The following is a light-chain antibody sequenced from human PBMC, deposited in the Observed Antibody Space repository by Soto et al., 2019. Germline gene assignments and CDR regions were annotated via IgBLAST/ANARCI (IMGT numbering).Light chain of an antibody. Sequence: DIQMTQSPSTLSASVGDRVTITCRASQSISGLLAWYQQKPGKAPKLLIYKASGLESGVPSRFSGSGSGTEFTLTINGLQPDDVATYYCQQYNTFWTFGQGTKVEVK. CDR2: KAS. CDR3: QQYNTFWT. J-gene: IGKJ1*01. V-gene: IGKV1-5*03. CDR1: QSISGL.